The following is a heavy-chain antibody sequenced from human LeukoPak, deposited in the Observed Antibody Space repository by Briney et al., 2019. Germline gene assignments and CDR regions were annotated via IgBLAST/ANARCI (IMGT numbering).Heavy chain of an antibody. CDR3: ARVGVAAAGN. V-gene: IGHV4-34*01. Sequence: SETLSLTCAVYGGSFSGYYWSWIRQPPGKGLEWIGEIYHSGSTNYNPSLKSRVTISVDKSKNQFSLKLSSVTAADTAVYYCARVGVAAAGNWGQGTLVTVSS. CDR1: GGSFSGYY. CDR2: IYHSGST. D-gene: IGHD6-13*01. J-gene: IGHJ4*02.